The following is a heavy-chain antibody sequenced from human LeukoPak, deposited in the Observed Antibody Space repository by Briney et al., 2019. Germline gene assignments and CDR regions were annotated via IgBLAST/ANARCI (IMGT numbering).Heavy chain of an antibody. CDR2: IYYSGST. J-gene: IGHJ4*02. V-gene: IGHV4-59*08. D-gene: IGHD1-26*01. CDR3: ARAHEGGVGATLRY. Sequence: SETLSLTCTVSGGSISSYYWSWIRQPPGKGLEWIGYIYYSGSTNYNPSLKSRVTISVDTSKNQFSLKLSSVTAADTAVYYCARAHEGGVGATLRYWGQGTLVTVSS. CDR1: GGSISSYY.